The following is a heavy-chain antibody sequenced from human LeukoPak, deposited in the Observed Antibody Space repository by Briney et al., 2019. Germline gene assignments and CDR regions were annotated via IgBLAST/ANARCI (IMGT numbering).Heavy chain of an antibody. V-gene: IGHV1-69*04. CDR2: IIPILGIA. D-gene: IGHD1-14*01. CDR1: GGTFSSYA. J-gene: IGHJ4*02. Sequence: SVKVSCKASGGTFSSYAISWVRQAPGQGLEWMGRIIPILGIANYAQKFQGRVTITADKSTSTAYMELSSLGSEDTAVYYCARPGGIGGLPFDYWGQGTLVTVSS. CDR3: ARPGGIGGLPFDY.